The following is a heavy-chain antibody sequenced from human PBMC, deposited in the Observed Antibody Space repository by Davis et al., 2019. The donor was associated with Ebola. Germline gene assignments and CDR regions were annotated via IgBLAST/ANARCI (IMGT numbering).Heavy chain of an antibody. CDR2: IRSKAYGGTT. D-gene: IGHD3-9*01. J-gene: IGHJ4*02. CDR3: TRDREIYDILTGYTPQYFDY. V-gene: IGHV3-49*04. Sequence: GESLKISCAASGFTFSSYSMNWVRQAPGKGLEWVGFIRSKAYGGTTEYAASVKGRFTISRDDSKSIAYLQMNSLKTEDTAVYYCTRDREIYDILTGYTPQYFDYWGQGTLVTVSS. CDR1: GFTFSSYS.